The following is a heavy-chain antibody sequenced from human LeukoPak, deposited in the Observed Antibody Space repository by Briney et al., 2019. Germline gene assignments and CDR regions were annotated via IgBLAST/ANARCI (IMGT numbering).Heavy chain of an antibody. CDR1: GFTFSSYG. J-gene: IGHJ3*02. D-gene: IGHD3-9*01. V-gene: IGHV3-33*01. CDR3: ARDQDDDILTGYSALDAFDI. CDR2: IWYDGSNK. Sequence: GGSLRLSCAASGFTFSSYGMHWVRQAPGKGLEWVAVIWYDGSNKYYADSVKGRFTISRDNSKNTLYLQMNSLRAEDTAVYYCARDQDDDILTGYSALDAFDIWGQGTMVTVSS.